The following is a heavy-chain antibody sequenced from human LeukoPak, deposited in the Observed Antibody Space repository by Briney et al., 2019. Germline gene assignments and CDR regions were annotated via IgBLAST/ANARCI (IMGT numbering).Heavy chain of an antibody. Sequence: PGGSLRLSCAASGFTFSSYWMSWVRQAPGKGLEWVANIKQDGSEKYYVDSVKGRFTISRDNAKNSLYLQMNSLRAEDTAVYYCARGSYDYYDPDAFDIWGQGTMVTVSS. CDR3: ARGSYDYYDPDAFDI. D-gene: IGHD3-3*01. CDR2: IKQDGSEK. CDR1: GFTFSSYW. J-gene: IGHJ3*02. V-gene: IGHV3-7*01.